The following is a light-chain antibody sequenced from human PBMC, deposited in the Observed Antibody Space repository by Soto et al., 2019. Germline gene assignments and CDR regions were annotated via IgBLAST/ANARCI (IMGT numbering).Light chain of an antibody. V-gene: IGLV1-44*01. CDR1: TSNIETNT. CDR3: ATWEDSLSAYV. CDR2: SDN. J-gene: IGLJ1*01. Sequence: QSVLTQPPSTSGTPGQRVTISCSGSTSNIETNTVTWCQQLPGTAPRLLIYSDNQRPSGVPDRFSGSKSGNSATLAISGLQSEDEADYDGATWEDSLSAYVFGPGTKLTVL.